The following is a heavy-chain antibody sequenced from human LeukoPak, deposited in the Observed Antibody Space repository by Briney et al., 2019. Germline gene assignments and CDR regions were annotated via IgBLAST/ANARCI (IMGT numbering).Heavy chain of an antibody. J-gene: IGHJ4*02. CDR2: IKQDGSDK. Sequence: PGGSLRLSCAASGFTFSSYWMSWVRQAPGKGLEWVANIKQDGSDKYYVDSVKGRFTISRDNAKNSLYLQMNSLRADDTAVYYCAGIRGTKEMGDYWGQGTLLTVSS. D-gene: IGHD2-8*01. CDR1: GFTFSSYW. CDR3: AGIRGTKEMGDY. V-gene: IGHV3-7*05.